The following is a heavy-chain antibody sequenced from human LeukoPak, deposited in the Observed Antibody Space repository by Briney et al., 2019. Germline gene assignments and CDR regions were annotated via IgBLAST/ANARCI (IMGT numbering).Heavy chain of an antibody. D-gene: IGHD3-22*01. V-gene: IGHV1-18*01. J-gene: IGHJ3*02. CDR2: ISAYNGNT. CDR1: GYTFTSYG. CDR3: ARRRITMIVVVRDDAFDI. Sequence: GASVKVSCKASGYTFTSYGISWVLQAPGQGLEWMGWISAYNGNTNYAQKLQGRVTMTTDTSTSTAYMELRSLRSDDTAVYYCARRRITMIVVVRDDAFDIWGQGTMVTVSS.